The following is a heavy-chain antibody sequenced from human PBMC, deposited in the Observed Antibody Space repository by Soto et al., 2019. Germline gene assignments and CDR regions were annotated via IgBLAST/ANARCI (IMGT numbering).Heavy chain of an antibody. CDR2: IYHSGRT. CDR1: GGSISSSNW. J-gene: IGHJ2*01. Sequence: QVQLQESGPGLVKPSGTLSLTCAVSGGSISSSNWWSWVRQPPGKGLEWIGEIYHSGRTNYNPSLKSPVTTSVDKSKTQFCLKLGSVTAAETAVYYCASLVVAANFQLWGRGTLVTVSS. D-gene: IGHD2-15*01. V-gene: IGHV4-4*02. CDR3: ASLVVAANFQL.